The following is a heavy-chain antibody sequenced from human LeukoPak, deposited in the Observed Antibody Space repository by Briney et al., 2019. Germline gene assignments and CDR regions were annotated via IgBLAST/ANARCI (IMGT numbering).Heavy chain of an antibody. D-gene: IGHD3-10*01. CDR3: AREAYGSGSYHFDY. J-gene: IGHJ4*02. CDR1: GYTFTSYA. CDR2: INTNTGNP. Sequence: ASVKVSCKASGYTFTSYAMNWVRQAPGQGLERMGWINTNTGNPMYAQGFTGRFVFSLDTSVSTAYLQISSLEAEDTAIYYCAREAYGSGSYHFDYWGQGTLVTASS. V-gene: IGHV7-4-1*02.